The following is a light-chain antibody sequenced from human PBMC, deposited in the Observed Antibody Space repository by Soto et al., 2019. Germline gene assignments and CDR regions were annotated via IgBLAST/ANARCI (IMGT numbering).Light chain of an antibody. Sequence: EIVMTQSPATLSVSPGERATLSCRASQSVSSNLDWYQQKPDQAPMLFFYGASTRATGIPARFSGSGSGTEFTLTISSLQSEDFAVYYCQQYNNWPRTFGQGTKVDIK. CDR1: QSVSSN. V-gene: IGKV3-15*01. J-gene: IGKJ1*01. CDR3: QQYNNWPRT. CDR2: GAS.